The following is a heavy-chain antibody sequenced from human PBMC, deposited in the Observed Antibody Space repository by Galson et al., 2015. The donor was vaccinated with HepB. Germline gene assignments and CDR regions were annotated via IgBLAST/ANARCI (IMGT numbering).Heavy chain of an antibody. V-gene: IGHV3-23*01. J-gene: IGHJ6*02. CDR3: AKSYGDYYHYYAMDV. Sequence: SLRLSCAASGFTFYSYALTWVRQPPGKGLEWVSAIGGSGGDTYYADSVMGRFTISRDNSKNTLYLQMNGLRAEDTAVYYCAKSYGDYYHYYAMDVWGQGTTVTVSS. D-gene: IGHD4-17*01. CDR2: IGGSGGDT. CDR1: GFTFYSYA.